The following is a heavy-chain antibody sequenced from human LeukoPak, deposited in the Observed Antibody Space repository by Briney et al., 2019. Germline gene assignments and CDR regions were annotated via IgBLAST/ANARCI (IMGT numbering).Heavy chain of an antibody. J-gene: IGHJ4*02. CDR3: ARKEDSSGYYYGY. Sequence: GASVKVSCKASGGTFSSYAISWVRQAPGQGLEWMGIINPSGGSTSYAQKFQGRVTMTRDTSTSTVYMELSSLRSEDTAVYYCARKEDSSGYYYGYWGQGTLVTVSS. CDR2: INPSGGST. V-gene: IGHV1-46*01. CDR1: GGTFSSYA. D-gene: IGHD3-22*01.